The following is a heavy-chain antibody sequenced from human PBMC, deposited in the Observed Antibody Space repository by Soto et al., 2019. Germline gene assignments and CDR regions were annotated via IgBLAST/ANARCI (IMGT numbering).Heavy chain of an antibody. J-gene: IGHJ6*02. D-gene: IGHD1-26*01. Sequence: GGSLRLSCVGSGFTFNSYELNWVRQAPGKGLEWVSYISKSGGTTYYAASLKGRFTVSRDNAKNSLYLQIAALRADDTAVYYCARQAELLRAGPNYDYPAVLDVWAKGPRSPSP. CDR2: ISKSGGTT. V-gene: IGHV3-48*03. CDR1: GFTFNSYE. CDR3: ARQAELLRAGPNYDYPAVLDV.